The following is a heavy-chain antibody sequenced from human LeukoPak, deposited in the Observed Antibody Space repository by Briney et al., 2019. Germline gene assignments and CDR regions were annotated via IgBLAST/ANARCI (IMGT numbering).Heavy chain of an antibody. D-gene: IGHD2-2*01. CDR2: IYYSGST. J-gene: IGHJ3*02. V-gene: IGHV4-59*01. CDR3: ASSSTSWYDAFDI. Sequence: SETLSLTCTVSGGSISSYYWSWIRQPPGKGLEWIGYIYYSGSTNYNPSLKSRVTISVDTSKNQFSLKLSSVTAADTAVYYCASSSTSWYDAFDIWGQGTTVTVSS. CDR1: GGSISSYY.